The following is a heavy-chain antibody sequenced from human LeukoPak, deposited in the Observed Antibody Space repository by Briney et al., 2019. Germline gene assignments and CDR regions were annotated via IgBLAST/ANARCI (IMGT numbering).Heavy chain of an antibody. V-gene: IGHV1-2*02. CDR1: GYTFTGYY. CDR3: ARGFFGSGSYYDY. CDR2: INPNSGGT. Sequence: ASVKVSCKASGYTFTGYYMHWVRQAPGQGLEWMGWINPNSGGTNYAQKFQGRVTMTRDTSISAAYMELSRLRSDDTAVYYCARGFFGSGSYYDYWGQGTLVTVSS. J-gene: IGHJ4*02. D-gene: IGHD3-10*01.